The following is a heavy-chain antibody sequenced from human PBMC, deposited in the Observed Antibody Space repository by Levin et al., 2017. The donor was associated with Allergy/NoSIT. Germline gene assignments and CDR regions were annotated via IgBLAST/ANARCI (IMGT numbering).Heavy chain of an antibody. CDR2: IWYDGSNK. CDR1: GFTFSSYG. V-gene: IGHV3-33*01. CDR3: ARGSIMITFGGVIVDPNYYYYGMDV. J-gene: IGHJ6*02. D-gene: IGHD3-16*02. Sequence: QAGGSLRLSCAASGFTFSSYGMHWVRQAPGKGLEWVAVIWYDGSNKYYADSVKGRFTISRDNSKNTLYLQMNSLRAEDTAVYYCARGSIMITFGGVIVDPNYYYYGMDVWGQGTTVTVSS.